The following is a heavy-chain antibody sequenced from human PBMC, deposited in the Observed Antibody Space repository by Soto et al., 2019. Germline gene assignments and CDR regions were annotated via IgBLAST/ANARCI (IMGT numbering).Heavy chain of an antibody. CDR2: TYYSGGS. Sequence: QVQLQESGPGLVKASQTLSLTCTLSGGSVSSAEHYWSWIRQPPGKGLEWIGYTYYSGGSYYNASLQRRVSISVDTSQNQFSLKLTSVTAADTAVYYCARLSGYVPAGAADKWGPGILVSVSS. CDR3: ARLSGYVPAGAADK. V-gene: IGHV4-30-4*01. CDR1: GGSVSSAEHY. J-gene: IGHJ4*02. D-gene: IGHD5-12*01.